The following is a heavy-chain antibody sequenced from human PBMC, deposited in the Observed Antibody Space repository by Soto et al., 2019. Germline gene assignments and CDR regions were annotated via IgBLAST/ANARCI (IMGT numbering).Heavy chain of an antibody. J-gene: IGHJ6*03. Sequence: SETLSLTCTVSGGSISSYYWSWIRQPPGKGLEWIGYIYYSGSTNYNPSLKSRVTISVDTSKNQFSLKLSSVTAADTAVYYCAREKWLVLTNYYYYYMDVWGKGTTVTGSS. CDR2: IYYSGST. D-gene: IGHD6-19*01. V-gene: IGHV4-59*01. CDR1: GGSISSYY. CDR3: AREKWLVLTNYYYYYMDV.